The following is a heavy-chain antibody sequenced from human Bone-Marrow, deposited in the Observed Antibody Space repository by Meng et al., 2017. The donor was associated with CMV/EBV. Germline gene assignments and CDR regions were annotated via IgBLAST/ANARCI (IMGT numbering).Heavy chain of an antibody. CDR2: VYYSTST. Sequence: SETLSLTCTVSGGSISSSIYSWGWIRQPPGKGLEWIGSVYYSTSTYYNPSLKSRVTISVDTSKNQFSLKLPSMTAADTAVYYCASSRYSSSSWFDYWGQGTPVTVSS. V-gene: IGHV4-39*01. CDR3: ASSRYSSSSWFDY. CDR1: GGSISSSIYS. D-gene: IGHD6-6*01. J-gene: IGHJ4*02.